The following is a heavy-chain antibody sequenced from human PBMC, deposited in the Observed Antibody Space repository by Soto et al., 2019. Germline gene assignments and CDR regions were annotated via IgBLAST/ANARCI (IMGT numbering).Heavy chain of an antibody. CDR1: GYTFTSYG. CDR3: VRSHRSYTRIDWFER. V-gene: IGHV1-3*01. CDR2: INAANGDA. J-gene: IGHJ5*02. D-gene: IGHD2-15*01. Sequence: GSSVKVSCTPSGYTFTSYGIHWVRQAPGQRLEWMGWINAANGDAKYSPKFQGRVTITRDTSASTAYMELSSLRSEDTAVYYCVRSHRSYTRIDWFERWGEGTVVTVSS.